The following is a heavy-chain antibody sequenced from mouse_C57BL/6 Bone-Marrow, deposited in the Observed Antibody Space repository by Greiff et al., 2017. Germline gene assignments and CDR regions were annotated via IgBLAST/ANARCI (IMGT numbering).Heavy chain of an antibody. D-gene: IGHD1-1*01. J-gene: IGHJ3*01. CDR3: ARHSYYGSSPAWFAY. CDR1: GFTFSDYY. CDR2: ISNGGGRT. V-gene: IGHV5-12*01. Sequence: EVMLVESGGGLVQPGGSLKLSCAASGFTFSDYYMYWVRQTPEKRLEWVAYISNGGGRTYYPDTVKGRFTISRANAKNPLYMQMSRLKSEDTAMYYCARHSYYGSSPAWFAYWGQGTLVTVSA.